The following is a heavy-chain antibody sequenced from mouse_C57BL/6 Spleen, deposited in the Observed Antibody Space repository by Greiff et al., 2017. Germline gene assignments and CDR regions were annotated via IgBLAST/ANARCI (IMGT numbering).Heavy chain of an antibody. J-gene: IGHJ4*01. CDR2: ISYDGSN. Sequence: ESGPGLVKPSQSLSLTCSVTGYSITSGYYWNWIRQFPGNKLEWMGYISYDGSNNYNPSLKNRISITRDTSKNQFFLKLNSVTTEDTATYYCARLGSSYAMDYWGQGTSVTVSS. CDR1: GYSITSGYY. D-gene: IGHD1-1*01. CDR3: ARLGSSYAMDY. V-gene: IGHV3-6*01.